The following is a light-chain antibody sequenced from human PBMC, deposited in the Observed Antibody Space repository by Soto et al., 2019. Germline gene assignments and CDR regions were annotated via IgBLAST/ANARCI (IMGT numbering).Light chain of an antibody. CDR2: AAS. Sequence: DIQMTQSPSSLSASVGARVTITCRASQDISKNLAWYQQIPGKAPKLLIFAASTLQSGVPSRFSASGSGTYFILTVGGLQPEDAATYYCQQTKGFPLTFGGGTKVDFK. J-gene: IGKJ4*01. V-gene: IGKV1-12*01. CDR1: QDISKN. CDR3: QQTKGFPLT.